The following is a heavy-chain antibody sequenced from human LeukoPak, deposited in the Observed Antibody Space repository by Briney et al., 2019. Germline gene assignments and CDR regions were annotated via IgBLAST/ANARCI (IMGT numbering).Heavy chain of an antibody. Sequence: GASVKVSCKASGYTFTSYDINWVRQAPGQGLEWMGIINPSGGSTSYAQKFQGRVTMTRDTSTSTVYMELSSLRSEDTAVYYCAKVAASSGELLWDLDYWGQGTLVTVSS. CDR3: AKVAASSGELLWDLDY. J-gene: IGHJ4*02. D-gene: IGHD3-10*01. V-gene: IGHV1-46*03. CDR1: GYTFTSYD. CDR2: INPSGGST.